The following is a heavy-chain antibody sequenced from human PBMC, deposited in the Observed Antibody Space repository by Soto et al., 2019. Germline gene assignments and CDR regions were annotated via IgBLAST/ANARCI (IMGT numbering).Heavy chain of an antibody. Sequence: GGSLRLSCAASGFTFRDHSMSWVRQAPGKGLEWVSAITGSDGTNKYYADSVKGRFTISRDNSKKTLYLQMNSLRAEDTAVYYCVRVFDTYYFDLWGQGNVVTVSS. CDR1: GFTFRDHS. V-gene: IGHV3-23*01. CDR3: VRVFDTYYFDL. CDR2: ITGSDGTNK. D-gene: IGHD3-9*01. J-gene: IGHJ4*02.